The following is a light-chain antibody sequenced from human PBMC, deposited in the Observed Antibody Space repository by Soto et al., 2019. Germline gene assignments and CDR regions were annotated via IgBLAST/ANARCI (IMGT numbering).Light chain of an antibody. J-gene: IGLJ1*01. CDR3: SSYTTTNTYV. V-gene: IGLV2-14*01. Sequence: QSVLTQPASVSGSPRQSMTISCTGTSSDVGGYNYVSWSQQHPGKAPNLMIYEFSNRPSGVSNRFSGSKAGNAASLTISGLQAEDEADYYCSSYTTTNTYVFGTGTKVTVL. CDR1: SSDVGGYNY. CDR2: EFS.